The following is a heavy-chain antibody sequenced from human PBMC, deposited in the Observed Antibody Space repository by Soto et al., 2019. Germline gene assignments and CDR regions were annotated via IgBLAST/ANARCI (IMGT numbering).Heavy chain of an antibody. CDR2: IYYTGST. D-gene: IGHD2-2*01. V-gene: IGHV4-59*01. Sequence: PSETLSLTSTVSGASINNYYWSWIRQPPGKGLEWIGYIYYTGSTNYNPSLRTRVTISVDTSKNQFSLNLSSVTAADTAVYYCARGYCGSVSCTPDYWGHGTLVTVSS. CDR3: ARGYCGSVSCTPDY. J-gene: IGHJ4*01. CDR1: GASINNYY.